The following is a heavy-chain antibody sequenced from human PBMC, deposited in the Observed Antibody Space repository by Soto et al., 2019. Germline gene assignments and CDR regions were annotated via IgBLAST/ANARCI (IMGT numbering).Heavy chain of an antibody. D-gene: IGHD5-12*01. CDR3: AKGAGDGYNSLGY. CDR1: GGSISSSSYY. Sequence: TLSLTCTVSGGSISSSSYYWGWIRQPPGKGLEWIGNIYYSGSTYYNPSLKSRVTISVDNSKDTLYLQMNSLRAEDTAVYYCAKGAGDGYNSLGYWGQGTLVTVSS. V-gene: IGHV4-39*01. J-gene: IGHJ4*02. CDR2: IYYSGST.